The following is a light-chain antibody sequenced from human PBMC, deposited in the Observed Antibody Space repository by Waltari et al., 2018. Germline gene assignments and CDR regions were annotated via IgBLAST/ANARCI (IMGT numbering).Light chain of an antibody. J-gene: IGLJ3*02. Sequence: QSALTQPASVSGSPGQSITIDCAGTSSDIGGYNYVACYQQHPGRVPKLLIYDVDNRPSGIPDRCSGSKSGNTASLTISGLQAEDEADYFCSSYTDSRTGVFGGGTKLTVL. V-gene: IGLV2-14*03. CDR1: SSDIGGYNY. CDR2: DVD. CDR3: SSYTDSRTGV.